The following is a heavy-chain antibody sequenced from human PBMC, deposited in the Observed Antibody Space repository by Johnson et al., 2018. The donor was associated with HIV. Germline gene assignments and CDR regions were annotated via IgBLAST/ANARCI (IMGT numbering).Heavy chain of an antibody. CDR2: ISYAGSNK. D-gene: IGHD5-24*01. J-gene: IGHJ3*02. V-gene: IGHV3-30*14. CDR1: GFTFSSYA. Sequence: QVPLVESGGGVVQPGRSLTLSCAASGFTFSSYAMHWVRQAPGKGLEWVAVISYAGSNKYYAAPVTGRFTISRDNSKNTLYLQMGSLRAEDMAVYYCARVGDGNNKNAFDIWGQGTMVTVSS. CDR3: ARVGDGNNKNAFDI.